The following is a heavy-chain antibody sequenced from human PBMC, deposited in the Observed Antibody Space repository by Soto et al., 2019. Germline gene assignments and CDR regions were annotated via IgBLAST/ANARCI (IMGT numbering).Heavy chain of an antibody. J-gene: IGHJ6*02. CDR2: ISYDGSNE. D-gene: IGHD6-19*01. V-gene: IGHV3-30*18. CDR3: AKDLEWLVLRYAMDV. Sequence: QVQLVGSGGGVVQPGRSLRLSCAASGFTFSSYGMHWVRQAPGKGLEWVALISYDGSNEDYADSVKGRFTISRDNSKKTLYLQMNSLRPEDTAAYYCAKDLEWLVLRYAMDVWGQGTTVTVTS. CDR1: GFTFSSYG.